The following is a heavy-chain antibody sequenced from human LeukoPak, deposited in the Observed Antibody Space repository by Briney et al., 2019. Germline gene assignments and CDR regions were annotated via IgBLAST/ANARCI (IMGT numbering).Heavy chain of an antibody. J-gene: IGHJ4*02. D-gene: IGHD5-18*01. CDR2: ISYDGSNK. CDR1: GFTFSSYA. CDR3: ARDYVDTAMVLGY. Sequence: GSLRLSCAASGFTFSSYAMHWVRQAPGKGLEWVAVISYDGSNKYYADSVKGRFTISRDNSKNTLYLQMNSLRAEDTAVYYCARDYVDTAMVLGYWGQGTLVTVSS. V-gene: IGHV3-30*04.